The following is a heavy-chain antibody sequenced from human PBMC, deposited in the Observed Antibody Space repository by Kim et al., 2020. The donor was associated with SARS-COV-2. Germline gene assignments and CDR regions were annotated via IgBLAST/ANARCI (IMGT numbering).Heavy chain of an antibody. J-gene: IGHJ4*02. D-gene: IGHD3-10*01. Sequence: PSLKSRVTISVDTAKNQFSLKLSAVTAADTAVYYCARQNYYGSGTNFFDYWGQGTLVTVSS. CDR3: ARQNYYGSGTNFFDY. V-gene: IGHV4-34*01.